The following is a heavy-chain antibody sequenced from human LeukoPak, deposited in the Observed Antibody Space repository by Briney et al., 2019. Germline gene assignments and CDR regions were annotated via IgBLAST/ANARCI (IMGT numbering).Heavy chain of an antibody. CDR3: ATVPIRITMIDQGI. D-gene: IGHD3-22*01. J-gene: IGHJ3*02. CDR1: GYTLTELS. CDR2: FDPEDGET. V-gene: IGHV1-24*01. Sequence: ASVKVSCKVSGYTLTELSMHWARQAPGKGLEWMGGFDPEDGETIYAQKFQDRVTMTEDTSTDTAYMELSSLRSEDTAVYYCATVPIRITMIDQGIWGQGTMVTVSS.